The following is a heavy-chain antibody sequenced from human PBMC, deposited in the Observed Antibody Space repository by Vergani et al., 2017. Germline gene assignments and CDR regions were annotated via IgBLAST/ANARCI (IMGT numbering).Heavy chain of an antibody. D-gene: IGHD3-10*01. V-gene: IGHV4-59*01. Sequence: QVQLQESGPGLVKPSETLSLTCTVSGGSISSYYWSWIRQPPGKGLEWIGYIYYSGSTNYNPSLKSRVTISVDTSKNQFPLKLSSVTAADTAVYYWSRDGYYGSGILRWGQGTLVTVSS. J-gene: IGHJ4*02. CDR3: SRDGYYGSGILR. CDR1: GGSISSYY. CDR2: IYYSGST.